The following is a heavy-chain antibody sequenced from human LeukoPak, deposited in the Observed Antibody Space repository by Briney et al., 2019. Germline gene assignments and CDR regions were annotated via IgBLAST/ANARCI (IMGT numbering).Heavy chain of an antibody. CDR2: GYHSGST. J-gene: IGHJ4*02. D-gene: IGHD4-17*01. Sequence: SETLSLTCAVSGYSISSGYYWGWVRQPPGKGLEWIGSGYHSGSTYYNPSLKSRVTISVDTSKNQFSLKLSSVTAADTAVYYCARNYGDYVPDYXXXGTXVXVSS. CDR3: ARNYGDYVPDY. V-gene: IGHV4-38-2*01. CDR1: GYSISSGYY.